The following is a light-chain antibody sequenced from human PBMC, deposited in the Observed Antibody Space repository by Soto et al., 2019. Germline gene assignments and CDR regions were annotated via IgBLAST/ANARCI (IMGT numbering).Light chain of an antibody. J-gene: IGKJ4*01. CDR2: GAS. CDR1: QSVGSSH. Sequence: EIVLTQSPGTLSLSPGERATLSCRASQSVGSSHLAWYQQKPGQAPSLPIYGASNRATGIADRFSGSGSGTDFTLTISRLEPEDFAVYYCQQYGSSPSFGGGTKVDIK. V-gene: IGKV3-20*01. CDR3: QQYGSSPS.